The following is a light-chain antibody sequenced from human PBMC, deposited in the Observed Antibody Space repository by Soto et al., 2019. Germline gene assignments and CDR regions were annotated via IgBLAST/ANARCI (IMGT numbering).Light chain of an antibody. J-gene: IGLJ7*01. CDR2: EVS. CDR3: CSYAGTSTHTV. CDR1: SSDVGGYNL. V-gene: IGLV2-23*02. Sequence: QPVLTQPASVSGSPGQSITISCTGTSSDVGGYNLVSWYQQHPGKAPKLMISEVSKRPSGISDRFSGSKSGSTASLTISGLQAEDEADYYCCSYAGTSTHTVFGGGTQLTVL.